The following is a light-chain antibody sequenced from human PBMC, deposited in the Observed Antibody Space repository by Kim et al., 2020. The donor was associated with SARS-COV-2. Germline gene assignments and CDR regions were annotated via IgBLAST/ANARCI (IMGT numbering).Light chain of an antibody. Sequence: DIQMTQSPPSLSASIGDRVTIACRASQTITNYLNWYQQKPGKAPKLLIYAASTLQSGVPSRFSGSGSGTDFTLSISNLQPEDFAVYFCLQTYTSYTFGQGTKLEI. CDR1: QTITNY. CDR3: LQTYTSYT. CDR2: AAS. V-gene: IGKV1-39*01. J-gene: IGKJ2*01.